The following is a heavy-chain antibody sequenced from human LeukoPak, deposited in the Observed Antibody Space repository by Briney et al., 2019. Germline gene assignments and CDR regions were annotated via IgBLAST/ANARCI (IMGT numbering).Heavy chain of an antibody. J-gene: IGHJ4*02. CDR3: AKAIWVAATSSWFCLDY. Sequence: GGSLRLSFAASGFSFSGYGMHWVRQAPGKGLEWVAFIHYDGARSYYADSVKGRFTISRDNSRNTLYLQMNSLRPEDTAVYYCAKAIWVAATSSWFCLDYWGQGTLVTVSS. V-gene: IGHV3-30*02. D-gene: IGHD3-10*01. CDR2: IHYDGARS. CDR1: GFSFSGYG.